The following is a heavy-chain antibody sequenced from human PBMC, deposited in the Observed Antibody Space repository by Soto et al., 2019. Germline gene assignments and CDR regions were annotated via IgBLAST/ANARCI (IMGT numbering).Heavy chain of an antibody. CDR2: INPNSGGT. CDR1: GYTFTGYY. Sequence: ASVKVSCKASGYTFTGYYMHWVRQAPGQGLEWMGWINPNSGGTNYAQKFQGWVTMTRDTSISTAYMELSRLRSDDTAVYYCARDRGSSWYYYFDYWGQGTLVTVS. CDR3: ARDRGSSWYYYFDY. V-gene: IGHV1-2*04. D-gene: IGHD6-13*01. J-gene: IGHJ4*02.